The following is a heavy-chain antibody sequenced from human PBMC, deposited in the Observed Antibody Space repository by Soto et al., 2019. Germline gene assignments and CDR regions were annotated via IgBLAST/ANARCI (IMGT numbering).Heavy chain of an antibody. CDR2: IWYDGSYK. J-gene: IGHJ4*02. Sequence: GGSLRLSCAASGFTFSTYGMHWVRQAPGKGLEWVAVIWYDGSYKYYADSVKGRFTISSDNSKNTLYLQMSGLRVEDTAVYYCARVPLPYDYVWGSYRKIGFFDYWGQGTLVTVSS. CDR1: GFTFSTYG. D-gene: IGHD3-16*02. V-gene: IGHV3-33*01. CDR3: ARVPLPYDYVWGSYRKIGFFDY.